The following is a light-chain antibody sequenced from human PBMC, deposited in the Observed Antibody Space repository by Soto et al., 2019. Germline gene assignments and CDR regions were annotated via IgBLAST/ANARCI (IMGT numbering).Light chain of an antibody. CDR3: CSYATSRTLV. V-gene: IGLV2-23*01. J-gene: IGLJ3*02. CDR2: EGS. Sequence: QSALTQTASVSASHGQSITISCSGTRSDVGSYNLVSWYQHCPGKAPKLIIYEGSRRPSGVSDRFTGSKSGNTASLTISGLQAEDEADYYCCSYATSRTLVFGGETKLTVL. CDR1: RSDVGSYNL.